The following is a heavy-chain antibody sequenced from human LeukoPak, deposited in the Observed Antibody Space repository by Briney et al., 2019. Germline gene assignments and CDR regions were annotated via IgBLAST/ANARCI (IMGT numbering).Heavy chain of an antibody. V-gene: IGHV4-30-4*08. CDR2: IYYSGNT. D-gene: IGHD6-13*01. CDR3: ARVTGGIAAGY. Sequence: PSQTLSLTCTVSGGSISSGDYYWSWIRQPPGKGLEWIGYIYYSGNTYYNPSLKSRVTISVDTSKNQFSLKLISVIAADTAVYYCARVTGGIAAGYWGQGTLVTVSS. CDR1: GGSISSGDYY. J-gene: IGHJ4*02.